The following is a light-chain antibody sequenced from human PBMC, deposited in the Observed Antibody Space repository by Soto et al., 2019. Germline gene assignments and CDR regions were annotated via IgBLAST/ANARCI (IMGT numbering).Light chain of an antibody. CDR3: MQRIEFPWT. V-gene: IGKV2-40*01. CDR1: QSLLDSDDGNTY. J-gene: IGKJ1*01. Sequence: DIVMTQTPLSLPVTPGEPASISCRSSQSLLDSDDGNTYLDWYLQKPGQSPQLLISTLSYRASGVPDRFSGSGSGTDFTLKISRVEAEDVGVYYCMQRIEFPWTFGQGTKVDI. CDR2: TLS.